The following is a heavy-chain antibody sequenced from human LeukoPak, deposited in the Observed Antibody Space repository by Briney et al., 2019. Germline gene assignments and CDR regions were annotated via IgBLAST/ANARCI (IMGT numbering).Heavy chain of an antibody. J-gene: IGHJ4*02. D-gene: IGHD2-2*01. Sequence: GGSLRLSCAPSGFSVGDKYMAWVRQAPGKGLEWVSVIYSGTTTYYADSVKGRFTISRDTPANTLYLQMNALRPDDTAVYYCAKVSTSCLCFDYWGQGTLVTVSS. CDR1: GFSVGDKY. V-gene: IGHV3-53*01. CDR2: IYSGTTT. CDR3: AKVSTSCLCFDY.